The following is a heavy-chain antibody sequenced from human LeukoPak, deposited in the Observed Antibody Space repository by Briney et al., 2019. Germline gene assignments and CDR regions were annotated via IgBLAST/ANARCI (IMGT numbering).Heavy chain of an antibody. CDR3: ARFGSDSFGYKYYFDS. CDR1: GGSISTYY. D-gene: IGHD3-22*01. V-gene: IGHV4-59*08. Sequence: SETLSLTCSVSGGSISTYYWSWIRQPPGKGLEWIGYINYSGTTNYNPSLKSRVTISVDTSKNHFSLRLNPVTAADTAVYFCARFGSDSFGYKYYFDSWGQGILVTVSS. J-gene: IGHJ4*02. CDR2: INYSGTT.